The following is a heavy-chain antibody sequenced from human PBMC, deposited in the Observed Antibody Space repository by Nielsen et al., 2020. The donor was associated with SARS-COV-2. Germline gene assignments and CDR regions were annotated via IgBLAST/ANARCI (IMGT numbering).Heavy chain of an antibody. V-gene: IGHV3-30-3*01. J-gene: IGHJ4*02. CDR3: ARGNGWGSYFDY. CDR2: ISYDGSNK. D-gene: IGHD7-27*01. Sequence: GSLRLSCAASGFTFSSYAMHWVRQAPGKGLEWVAVISYDGSNKYYADSVKGRFTISRDNSENTLYLQMNSLRAEDTAVYYCARGNGWGSYFDYWGQGTLVTVSS. CDR1: GFTFSSYA.